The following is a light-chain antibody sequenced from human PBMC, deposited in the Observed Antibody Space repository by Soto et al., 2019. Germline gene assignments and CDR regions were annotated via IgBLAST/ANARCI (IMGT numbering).Light chain of an antibody. CDR3: LLYYGGALYV. CDR1: TGAVTSGYY. CDR2: NTT. J-gene: IGLJ1*01. V-gene: IGLV7-43*01. Sequence: QAVVTQEPSLTVSPGGTVTLTCASSTGAVTSGYYPNWFQQKPGQAPRALIYNTTNKYSWTPARFSGSLLGGKAALTLSGVQPEDEAEYYCLLYYGGALYVFGSGTKLTVL.